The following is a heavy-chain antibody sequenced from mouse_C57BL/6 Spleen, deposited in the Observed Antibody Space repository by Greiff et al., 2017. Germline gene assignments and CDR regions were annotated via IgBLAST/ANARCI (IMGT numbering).Heavy chain of an antibody. J-gene: IGHJ4*01. CDR2: IYPETGGT. CDR1: GYTFTDYE. Sequence: QVQLQQSGAELVRPGASVTLSCKASGYTFTDYEMHWVKQTPVHGLEWIGAIYPETGGTAYNQKFKGKAILTADKSSSTAYMELRSLTSEDSAVYDCAGGGGDAMDYWGQGTSVTVSS. V-gene: IGHV1-15*01. CDR3: AGGGGDAMDY.